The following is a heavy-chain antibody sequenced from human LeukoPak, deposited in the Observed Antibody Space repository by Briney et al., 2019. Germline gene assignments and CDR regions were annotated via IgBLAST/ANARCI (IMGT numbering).Heavy chain of an antibody. V-gene: IGHV4-59*01. D-gene: IGHD3-9*01. CDR2: IYYSGST. CDR1: GGSISSYY. Sequence: SETLSLTCTVSGGSISSYYWSWIRQPPGKGLEWIGYIYYSGSTNYNPSLKTRVTISVDTSKNQFSLKLNSVSAADTAVYYCARDMQYYDILTGYYSGGWFDPWGQGTLVTVSS. J-gene: IGHJ5*02. CDR3: ARDMQYYDILTGYYSGGWFDP.